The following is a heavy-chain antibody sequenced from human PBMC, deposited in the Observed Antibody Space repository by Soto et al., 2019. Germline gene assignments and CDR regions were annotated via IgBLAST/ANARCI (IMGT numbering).Heavy chain of an antibody. J-gene: IGHJ3*02. Sequence: EVQLVESGGGLVKPGGSLRLSCVDSGFTFSSYSMNWVRQAPGKGLEWVSSISSSSSPIFYADSLKGRFTISRDNAKNSLYLQMNSLSAEDTAVYYCVRGGRGYTRDDVFDIWGQGTMVTVSS. V-gene: IGHV3-21*06. D-gene: IGHD2-2*02. CDR1: GFTFSSYS. CDR3: VRGGRGYTRDDVFDI. CDR2: ISSSSSPI.